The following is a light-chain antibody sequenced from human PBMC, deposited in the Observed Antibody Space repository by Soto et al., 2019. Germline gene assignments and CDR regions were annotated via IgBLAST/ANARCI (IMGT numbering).Light chain of an antibody. CDR3: LRFNTYPQA. J-gene: IGKJ4*01. CDR2: DAS. Sequence: AIQLTQSPSSLSASIGDRVTITCRARQGIVSALAWYQQAPGNPPKLLMFDASTLEDGVPSRFSGGGSGTDFTLTISSLQPEDFATYYCLRFNTYPQAFGGGTKVEIK. V-gene: IGKV1-13*02. CDR1: QGIVSA.